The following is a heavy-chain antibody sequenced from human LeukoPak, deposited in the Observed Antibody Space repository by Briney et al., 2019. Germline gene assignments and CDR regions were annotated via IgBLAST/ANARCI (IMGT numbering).Heavy chain of an antibody. Sequence: GGSLRLSCAASGFTFSTYWMSWVRQAPGKGLEWVAFIRYDGSNKYYADSVKGRFTISRDNSKNTLYLQMNSLRAEDTAVYYCAKDRGGGSGWYAGDYWGQGTLVTVSS. CDR3: AKDRGGGSGWYAGDY. V-gene: IGHV3-30*02. J-gene: IGHJ4*02. CDR1: GFTFSTYW. D-gene: IGHD6-19*01. CDR2: IRYDGSNK.